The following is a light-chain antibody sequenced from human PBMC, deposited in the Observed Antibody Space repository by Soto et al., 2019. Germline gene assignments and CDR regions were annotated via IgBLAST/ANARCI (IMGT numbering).Light chain of an antibody. CDR2: SNN. V-gene: IGLV1-44*01. CDR3: AAWDDSLDGLYV. J-gene: IGLJ1*01. Sequence: QSVLTQPPSASGTPGQRVTISCSGGSSNIGGNTVNWYRQVPGTAPKLLIYSNNQRPSGVPDRLSGSKSGTPASLAISGLQSEDEADYYCAAWDDSLDGLYVFGTGTKLTVL. CDR1: SSNIGGNT.